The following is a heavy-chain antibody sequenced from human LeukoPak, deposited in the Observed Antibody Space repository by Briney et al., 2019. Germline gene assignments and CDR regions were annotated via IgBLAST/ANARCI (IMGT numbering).Heavy chain of an antibody. J-gene: IGHJ4*02. CDR3: ARRDFWTGYFDY. CDR1: GASIDSHSW. V-gene: IGHV4/OR15-8*01. CDR2: IYHTGSA. Sequence: PSETLSLTCAVSGASIDSHSWWSWVRQPPGKGLEWIGEIYHTGSANYKPSLQNRVTISVDTSKNHFSLKLTSVTAADTAVYYCARRDFWTGYFDYWGQGTLVTVSS. D-gene: IGHD3/OR15-3a*01.